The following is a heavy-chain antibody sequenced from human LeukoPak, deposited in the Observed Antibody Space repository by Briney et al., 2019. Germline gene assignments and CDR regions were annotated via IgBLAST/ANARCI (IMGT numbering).Heavy chain of an antibody. V-gene: IGHV4-31*03. CDR2: IYYSGST. D-gene: IGHD3-22*01. CDR1: GGPISSGGYY. Sequence: SQTLSLTCTVSGGPISSGGYYWSCIRQHPGKGLEWIGYIYYSGSTHYNPSLKSRVTISVDTSKNQFSLKLSSVTAADTAVYYCARGGPTMIVVVEGWFDPWGQGTLVTVSS. CDR3: ARGGPTMIVVVEGWFDP. J-gene: IGHJ5*02.